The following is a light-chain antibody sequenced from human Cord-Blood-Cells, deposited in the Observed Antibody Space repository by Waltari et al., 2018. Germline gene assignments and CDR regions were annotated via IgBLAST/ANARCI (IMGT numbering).Light chain of an antibody. Sequence: DIQMTKSPSSLSASVGDRGRITCRASQSLSSYLNWYQQKPGKAPNLLIDAASSLQSGLPSRFSGSGSGTDFTLTISSLQPEDFATYYCQQSYSTPWTFGQGTKVEIK. J-gene: IGKJ1*01. CDR2: AAS. CDR1: QSLSSY. CDR3: QQSYSTPWT. V-gene: IGKV1-39*01.